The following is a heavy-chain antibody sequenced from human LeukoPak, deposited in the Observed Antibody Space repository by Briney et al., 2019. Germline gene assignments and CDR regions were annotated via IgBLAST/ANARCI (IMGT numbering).Heavy chain of an antibody. Sequence: GGSLRLSCAASGFTFSSYGMHWVRQAPGKGLEWVAFIRYDGSNKYYADSVKGRFTISRDNSKNTLYLQMNSLRAEDTAVYYCAKFGGYSSSSGPDAFDIWGQGTMVTVSS. CDR2: IRYDGSNK. V-gene: IGHV3-30*02. J-gene: IGHJ3*02. CDR3: AKFGGYSSSSGPDAFDI. D-gene: IGHD6-13*01. CDR1: GFTFSSYG.